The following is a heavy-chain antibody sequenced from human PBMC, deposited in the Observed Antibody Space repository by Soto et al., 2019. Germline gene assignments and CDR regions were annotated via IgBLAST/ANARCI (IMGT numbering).Heavy chain of an antibody. J-gene: IGHJ3*01. Sequence: SETLSLTCAVYGGSFSGYYWSWIRQPPGKGLEWIGEINHSGSTNYNPSLKSRVTISVDTSKNQFSLKLSSVTAADTAVYYCASRRGYSYGYGYRLWGQGTMVTVSS. CDR2: INHSGST. D-gene: IGHD5-18*01. CDR1: GGSFSGYY. CDR3: ASRRGYSYGYGYRL. V-gene: IGHV4-34*01.